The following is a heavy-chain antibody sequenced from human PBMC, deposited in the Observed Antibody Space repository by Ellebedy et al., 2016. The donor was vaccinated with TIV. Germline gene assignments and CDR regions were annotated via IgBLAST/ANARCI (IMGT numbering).Heavy chain of an antibody. J-gene: IGHJ6*02. V-gene: IGHV4-39*01. CDR2: IYYSGTT. CDR3: ARHGTVGPTAYYYYSGLDV. CDR1: GGSIDISTYY. Sequence: MPSETLSLTCNVSGGSIDISTYYRAWIRQPPGKGLEWIGSIYYSGTTYYNPSLKSRVTISADTPKNQFSLRLKSVTAADTATYFCARHGTVGPTAYYYYSGLDVWGLGTTVTVSS. D-gene: IGHD1-26*01.